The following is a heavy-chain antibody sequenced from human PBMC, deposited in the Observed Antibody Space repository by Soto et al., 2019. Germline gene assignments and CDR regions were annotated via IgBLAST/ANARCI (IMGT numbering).Heavy chain of an antibody. D-gene: IGHD3-3*01. V-gene: IGHV1-69*01. J-gene: IGHJ5*02. CDR2: IIPIFGTA. Sequence: QVQLVQSGAEVKKPGSSVKVSCKASGGTFSSYAISWVRQAPGQGLEWMGGIIPIFGTANYAQKFQGRVTIAAEESTSTAYMELSRLRTEGTAVYYCASSAAGMDYDFWSGYYSNWFDPWGQGTLVTVSS. CDR3: ASSAAGMDYDFWSGYYSNWFDP. CDR1: GGTFSSYA.